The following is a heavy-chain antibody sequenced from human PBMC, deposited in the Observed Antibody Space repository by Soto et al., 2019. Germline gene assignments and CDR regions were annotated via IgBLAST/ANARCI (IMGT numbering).Heavy chain of an antibody. D-gene: IGHD2-15*01. V-gene: IGHV3-7*01. CDR1: GFTLSSYW. CDR2: IKRDGSEK. CDR3: ARDCSGGICYGYYFDY. Sequence: EVQLVESGGGLVQLGGSLRLSCATSGFTLSSYWMSWVRQAPGKGLEWVANIKRDGSEKYYVDSVQGRFTISRDNAKNSLYLQMNRLRAEDTAVYYCARDCSGGICYGYYFDYWGQGPLVTVSS. J-gene: IGHJ4*02.